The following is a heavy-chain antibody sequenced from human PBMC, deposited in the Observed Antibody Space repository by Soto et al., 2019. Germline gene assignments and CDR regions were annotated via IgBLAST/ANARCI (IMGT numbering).Heavy chain of an antibody. Sequence: ASVKVSCKVSGYTLTELSMHWVRQAPGKGLEWMGGFDPEDGETIYAQKFQGRVTMTEDTSTDTAYMELSSLGSEDTAVYYCATARYCSGGSCYSDAFDIWGQGTMVTV. CDR2: FDPEDGET. CDR3: ATARYCSGGSCYSDAFDI. V-gene: IGHV1-24*01. CDR1: GYTLTELS. J-gene: IGHJ3*02. D-gene: IGHD2-15*01.